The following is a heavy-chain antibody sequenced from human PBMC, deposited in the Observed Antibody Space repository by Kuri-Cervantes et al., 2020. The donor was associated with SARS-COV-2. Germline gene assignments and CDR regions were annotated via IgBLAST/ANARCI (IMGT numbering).Heavy chain of an antibody. J-gene: IGHJ4*02. V-gene: IGHV3-15*01. CDR2: IKSKTDGGTT. CDR3: TTEGRGLLRGNYFDY. D-gene: IGHD3-22*01. Sequence: GGSLRLSCAASGFTFSNAWMSWVRQAPGKGLEWVGRIKSKTDGGTTDYAAPVKGRFTISRDDSKNTLCLQMNSLKTEDTAVYYCTTEGRGLLRGNYFDYWGQGTLVTVSS. CDR1: GFTFSNAW.